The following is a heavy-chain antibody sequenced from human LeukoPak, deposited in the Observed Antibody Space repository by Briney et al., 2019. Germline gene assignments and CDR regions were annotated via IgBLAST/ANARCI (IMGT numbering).Heavy chain of an antibody. Sequence: GGSLRLSCAASEFTFSSYEMNWVRQAPGKGLEWVSYISSSGSAMYYADSVKGRFTISRDNTKNSLYLQMNSLRAEDTAVYYCARGFRLDYWGQGTLVTVSS. D-gene: IGHD3-10*01. CDR2: ISSSGSAM. J-gene: IGHJ4*02. V-gene: IGHV3-48*03. CDR1: EFTFSSYE. CDR3: ARGFRLDY.